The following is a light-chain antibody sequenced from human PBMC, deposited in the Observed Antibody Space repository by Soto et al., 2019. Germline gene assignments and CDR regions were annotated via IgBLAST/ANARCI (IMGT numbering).Light chain of an antibody. Sequence: QSALTQPASVSGSPGQSISISCTGTSSDVGAYNFVSWYQQHPGKAPKLMIYEVSNRPSGVSNRFSGSKSGNTASLTISGLKAEDEADYYCSSYTSRSTLVFGSGTKVTVL. CDR2: EVS. V-gene: IGLV2-14*01. J-gene: IGLJ1*01. CDR1: SSDVGAYNF. CDR3: SSYTSRSTLV.